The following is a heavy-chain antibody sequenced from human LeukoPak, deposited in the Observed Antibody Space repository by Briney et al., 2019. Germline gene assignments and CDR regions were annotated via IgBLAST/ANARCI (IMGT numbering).Heavy chain of an antibody. Sequence: SQTLSLTCAITGDSVSSNSAAWNWIMQSPSRGLEWLGRTYYRSKWYNDYAVSVKSRITINPDTSKNQFSLQLNSVTPEDTAVYYCARDPSTPKLGRFDYWGQGTLVTVSS. J-gene: IGHJ4*02. CDR1: GDSVSSNSAA. CDR3: ARDPSTPKLGRFDY. CDR2: TYYRSKWYN. D-gene: IGHD2-15*01. V-gene: IGHV6-1*01.